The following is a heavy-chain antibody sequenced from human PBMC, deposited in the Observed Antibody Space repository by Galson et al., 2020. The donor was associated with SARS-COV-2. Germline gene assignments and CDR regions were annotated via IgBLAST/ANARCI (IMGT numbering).Heavy chain of an antibody. J-gene: IGHJ4*02. CDR3: ARGGGVVLAALDY. D-gene: IGHD6-25*01. CDR2: TNPSGDKA. Sequence: CKASGYTFTNYYIHWVRQTPGQGLEWVGITNPSGDKAIYAQKFQGRVTMTGDTSTSTVYMGVSSVTTEDTAVYYCARGGGVVLAALDYWGQGTPVTVSS. V-gene: IGHV1-46*01. CDR1: GYTFTNYY.